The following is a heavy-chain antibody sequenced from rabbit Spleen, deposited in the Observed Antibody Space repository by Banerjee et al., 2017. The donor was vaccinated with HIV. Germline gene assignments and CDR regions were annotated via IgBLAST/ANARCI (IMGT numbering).Heavy chain of an antibody. CDR2: IYVGGSGTT. J-gene: IGHJ6*01. CDR1: GFSFSSNDY. D-gene: IGHD8-1*01. V-gene: IGHV1S45*01. CDR3: ARDTGTSFSSYGMDL. Sequence: QEQLVESGGGLVRPEGSLTLTCTASGFSFSSNDYICWVRQAPGKGLEWNACIYVGGSGTTYYASWAKGRFTISKASSTTVTLQMTSLTAADTATYFCARDTGTSFSSYGMDLWGPGTLVTVS.